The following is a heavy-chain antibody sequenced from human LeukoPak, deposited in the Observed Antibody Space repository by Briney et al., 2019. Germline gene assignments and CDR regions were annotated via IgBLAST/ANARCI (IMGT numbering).Heavy chain of an antibody. Sequence: GASVKVSCKASGYTFTSYYMHWVRQAPGQGLEWMGIINPSGGSTSYAQKFQGRVTMTRDTSTGTVYMELSSLRSEDTAVYYCARVRYYDSSGYSIFDYWGQGTLVTVSS. CDR1: GYTFTSYY. CDR3: ARVRYYDSSGYSIFDY. CDR2: INPSGGST. V-gene: IGHV1-46*01. J-gene: IGHJ4*02. D-gene: IGHD3-22*01.